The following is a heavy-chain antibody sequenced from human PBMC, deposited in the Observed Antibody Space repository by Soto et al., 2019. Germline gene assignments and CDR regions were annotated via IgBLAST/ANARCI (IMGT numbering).Heavy chain of an antibody. CDR2: INPTGGST. CDR3: ERDFAEGDY. J-gene: IGHJ4*02. CDR1: GYTFTNYY. Sequence: QGQLVQSVAEVKKPGASVNISCKASGYTFTNYYIHWVRQAPGQGLEWMGIINPTGGSTNYAQRFQGRGTLTIDTSATTFYIELSSMRCEATAVYYCERDFAEGDYCGQGTLVTVAS. V-gene: IGHV1-46*01. D-gene: IGHD3-3*01.